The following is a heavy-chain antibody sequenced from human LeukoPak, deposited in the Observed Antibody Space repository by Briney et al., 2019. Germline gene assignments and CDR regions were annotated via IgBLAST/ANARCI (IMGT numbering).Heavy chain of an antibody. J-gene: IGHJ5*02. CDR2: IYYSGNS. V-gene: IGHV4-59*01. CDR3: AGLGASGNGYLSWFDP. D-gene: IGHD3-22*01. CDR1: GGSISTYY. Sequence: SETLSLTCTVSGGSISTYYWSWIRQPPGKGLEWIGYIYYSGNSNYNPSLKSRVTISVDTSKNQFSLKLSSVTAADTAVYYCAGLGASGNGYLSWFDPWGQGTLVTV.